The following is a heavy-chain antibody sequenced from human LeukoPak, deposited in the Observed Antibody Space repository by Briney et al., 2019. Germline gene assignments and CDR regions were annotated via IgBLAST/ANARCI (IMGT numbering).Heavy chain of an antibody. D-gene: IGHD6-13*01. CDR1: GFTFSSYA. J-gene: IGHJ6*02. Sequence: GGSLRLSCAVSGFTFSSYAMNWVRHAPGKGREWVSGISARGGSTNYADSVKGRFTISRDKSKNTLSLQMNSLSVEDTAVYYCAKDLGYSSSWNLSPYGMDVWGQGTTVTVSS. V-gene: IGHV3-23*01. CDR2: ISARGGST. CDR3: AKDLGYSSSWNLSPYGMDV.